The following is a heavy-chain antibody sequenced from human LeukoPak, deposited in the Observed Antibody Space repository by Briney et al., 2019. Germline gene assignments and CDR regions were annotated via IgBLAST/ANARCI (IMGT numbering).Heavy chain of an antibody. CDR3: ARHQIPGEGITMVRGVKIPPYFDY. Sequence: SETLSLTFAVSGGSISSSNWWSWVRQPPVKGLEWIGEIYHSESTNYNPSLKSRVTISVDTSKNLCSLKLGSVTAADTAVYYCARHQIPGEGITMVRGVKIPPYFDYWGQGTLVTVSS. J-gene: IGHJ4*02. CDR2: IYHSEST. V-gene: IGHV4-4*02. CDR1: GGSISSSNW. D-gene: IGHD3-10*01.